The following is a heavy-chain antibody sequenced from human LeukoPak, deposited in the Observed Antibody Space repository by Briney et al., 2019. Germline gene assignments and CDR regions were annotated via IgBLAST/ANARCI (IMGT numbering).Heavy chain of an antibody. CDR2: ISGSGDNT. J-gene: IGHJ3*02. Sequence: GGSLRLSCAASGFTFNNYGMHWVRQAPGKGLEWVSGISGSGDNTNYGDSVKGRFTISRDNSKNTLDLQMNSLRAEDTAVYYCASAGSRGAFDIWGQGTVVTVSS. V-gene: IGHV3-23*01. D-gene: IGHD6-13*01. CDR3: ASAGSRGAFDI. CDR1: GFTFNNYG.